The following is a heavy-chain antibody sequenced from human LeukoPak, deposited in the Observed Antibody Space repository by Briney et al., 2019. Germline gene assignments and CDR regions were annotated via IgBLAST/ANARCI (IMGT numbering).Heavy chain of an antibody. CDR2: IYPGDSDT. Sequence: GESLKISCKGSGYSFTGYWFAWVRQMPGKGLEWMGIIYPGDSDTRYSPSFQGQVTISADKSISTAYLQWSSLKASDTAMYYCARQPYSTVTSHFDYWGQGTLVTVSS. CDR3: ARQPYSTVTSHFDY. V-gene: IGHV5-51*01. CDR1: GYSFTGYW. J-gene: IGHJ4*02. D-gene: IGHD4-17*01.